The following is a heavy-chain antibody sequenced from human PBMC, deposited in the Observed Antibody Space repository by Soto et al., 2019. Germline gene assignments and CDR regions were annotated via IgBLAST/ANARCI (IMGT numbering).Heavy chain of an antibody. V-gene: IGHV4-39*07. CDR3: ARAPVGLDTISYFDY. CDR1: GGSIISSSYY. Sequence: PSETLSLTCTVSGGSIISSSYYWGWIRQPPGKGLEWIGSIYYSGSTYYNPSLESRMHMSLDATRNHYSLRLTSVTAADTAVYFCARAPVGLDTISYFDYWGQGKLVTVSS. D-gene: IGHD3-3*01. CDR2: IYYSGST. J-gene: IGHJ4*02.